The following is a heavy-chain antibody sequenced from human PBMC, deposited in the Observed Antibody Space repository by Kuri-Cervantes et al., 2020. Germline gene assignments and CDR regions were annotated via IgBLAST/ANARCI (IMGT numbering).Heavy chain of an antibody. CDR2: ISSSSSYI. J-gene: IGHJ4*02. D-gene: IGHD2-2*01. CDR1: GFTFSSYA. CDR3: ARDRNVVVPAAAHFDY. Sequence: GGSLRLSCAVSGFTFSSYAMSWVRQAPGKGLEWVSSISSSSSYIYYADSVKGRFTISRDNAKNSLYLQMNSLRAEDTAVYYCARDRNVVVPAAAHFDYWGQGTLVTVSS. V-gene: IGHV3-21*01.